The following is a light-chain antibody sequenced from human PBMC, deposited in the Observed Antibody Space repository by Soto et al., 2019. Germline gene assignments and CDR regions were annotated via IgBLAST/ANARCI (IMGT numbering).Light chain of an antibody. V-gene: IGKV3-20*01. CDR1: QSVSSKY. CDR2: GTS. Sequence: EIVLTQSPGTLSLSPGERATLSCRASQSVSSKYLAWYQQKPGQAPRLLIYGTSGRATGISDRFRGSGSGTDFTLTISRLEPEDFAVYYCQQNDSSPSWTFGQGTKVDIK. CDR3: QQNDSSPSWT. J-gene: IGKJ1*01.